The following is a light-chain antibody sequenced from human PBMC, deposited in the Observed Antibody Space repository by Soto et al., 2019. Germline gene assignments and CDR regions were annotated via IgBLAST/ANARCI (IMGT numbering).Light chain of an antibody. CDR1: QSISGW. V-gene: IGKV1-5*03. Sequence: DIQMTHSPPTLSASVGDRVTITCRASQSISGWLAWYQQKPGKAPNLLIYQASTLESGVPSRFSGSGSGTEFTLTISSLQPDDFATYHCQQHNTYSRTFGQGTKV. CDR3: QQHNTYSRT. CDR2: QAS. J-gene: IGKJ1*01.